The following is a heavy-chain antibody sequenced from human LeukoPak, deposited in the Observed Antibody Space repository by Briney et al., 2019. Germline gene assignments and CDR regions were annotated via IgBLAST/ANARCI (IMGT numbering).Heavy chain of an antibody. CDR3: ARGRSGNYYDY. D-gene: IGHD1-26*01. Sequence: GRSLRLSCAASGFTFSDYYMNWIRQAPGKGLEWISYISSSGSTIYNADSVKGRFTISRDNAKNSLYLQMNSLRAEDTAMYYCARGRSGNYYDYWGQGALVTVSS. J-gene: IGHJ4*02. V-gene: IGHV3-11*01. CDR1: GFTFSDYY. CDR2: ISSSGSTI.